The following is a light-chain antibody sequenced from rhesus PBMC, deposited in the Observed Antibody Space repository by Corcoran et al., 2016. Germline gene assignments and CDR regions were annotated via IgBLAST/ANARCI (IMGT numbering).Light chain of an antibody. V-gene: IGKV7-13*01. CDR1: ESVSVFGLYL. CDR2: QAS. CDR3: LQSKNSYS. J-gene: IGKJ2*01. Sequence: DIVLTQSPASLAVSPGQGATITCRASESVSVFGLYLIHWYQQKPGQPPKLLIYQASTKDTGVPARFSGSGSGTDFPLTINPVGAGHAAAYYWLQSKNSYSFGQGTKVEIE.